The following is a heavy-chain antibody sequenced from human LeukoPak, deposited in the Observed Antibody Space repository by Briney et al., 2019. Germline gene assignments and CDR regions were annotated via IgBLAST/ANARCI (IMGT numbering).Heavy chain of an antibody. CDR2: IYHSGST. CDR1: GYSISSGYY. D-gene: IGHD1-26*01. J-gene: IGHJ3*02. CDR3: ARHQWVPAYDI. Sequence: SETLSLTCTVSGYSISSGYYWGWIRQPPGKGLEWIGSIYHSGSTYYNPSLKSRVTISVDTSKNQFSLKLSSVTAADTAVYYCARHQWVPAYDIWGQGTMVTVSS. V-gene: IGHV4-38-2*02.